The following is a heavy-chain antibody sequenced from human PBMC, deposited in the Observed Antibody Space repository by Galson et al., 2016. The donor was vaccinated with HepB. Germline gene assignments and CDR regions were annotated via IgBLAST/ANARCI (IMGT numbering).Heavy chain of an antibody. Sequence: SETLSLTCSVSGYSITSGSYWGWIRQPPGKGLEWIGSIYQSGSAYYNPSLKSRVTISVDTSKNQFSLRLSSATAADTAVYFCARDQAAGTTFDYWGQGTLVSVSS. V-gene: IGHV4-38-2*02. D-gene: IGHD6-13*01. CDR3: ARDQAAGTTFDY. CDR1: GYSITSGSY. CDR2: IYQSGSA. J-gene: IGHJ4*02.